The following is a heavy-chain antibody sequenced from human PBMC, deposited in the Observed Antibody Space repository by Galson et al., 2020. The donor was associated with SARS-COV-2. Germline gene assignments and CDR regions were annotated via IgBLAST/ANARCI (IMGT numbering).Heavy chain of an antibody. D-gene: IGHD3-22*01. CDR1: GFPVSSNY. J-gene: IGHJ6*02. Sequence: GGSLRLSCAASGFPVSSNYLSWVRQAPGKGLEWVSVIYSGGSTYYAHSVKGRFTISRDNSKNTLYLQMNSLRAEDTAVYYCAREYFSSGYLSGMGVWGQGTTVTVSS. CDR2: IYSGGST. CDR3: AREYFSSGYLSGMGV. V-gene: IGHV3-53*01.